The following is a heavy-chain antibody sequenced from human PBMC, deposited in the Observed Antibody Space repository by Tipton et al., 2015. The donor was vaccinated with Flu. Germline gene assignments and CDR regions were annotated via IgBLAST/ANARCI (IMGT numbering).Heavy chain of an antibody. D-gene: IGHD6-19*01. CDR3: ARASSCWYNPFDY. Sequence: QMQLVQSGAEVKKPGASVKVSCKASGYTFTGYYMHWVRQAPGQGLEWMGRINPNSGGTNYAQKFQGRVTMTRDTSISTAYMELSRLRSDDTAVYYCARASSCWYNPFDYWGQGTLVTVSS. CDR2: INPNSGGT. V-gene: IGHV1-2*06. J-gene: IGHJ4*02. CDR1: GYTFTGYY.